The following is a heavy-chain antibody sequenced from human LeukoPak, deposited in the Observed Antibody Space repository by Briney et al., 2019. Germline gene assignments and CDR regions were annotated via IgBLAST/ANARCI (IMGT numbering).Heavy chain of an antibody. J-gene: IGHJ5*02. Sequence: SETLSLTCAVYAGSFSGYYWSWIRQPPGKGLEWIGEINHSGSTNHNPSLRSRVTISEGTSKNQFSLKLSSLRSEDTAVYYCASGPRVIIGYYASLVDWFDPWGQGTLVTVSS. CDR2: INHSGST. D-gene: IGHD4-17*01. CDR1: AGSFSGYY. V-gene: IGHV4-34*01. CDR3: ASGPRVIIGYYASLVDWFDP.